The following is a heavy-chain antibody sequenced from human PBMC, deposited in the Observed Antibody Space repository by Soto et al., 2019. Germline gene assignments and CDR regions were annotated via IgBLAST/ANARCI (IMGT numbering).Heavy chain of an antibody. V-gene: IGHV1-18*04. CDR3: ARSSSKRSGWGDY. CDR2: ISAYNGNT. D-gene: IGHD6-19*01. J-gene: IGHJ4*02. Sequence: QVQLVQSGAEVKKPGASVKVSCKASGYTFTSYGISWVRQAPGQGLEWMGWISAYNGNTNYAQKLKGRVTMTTDTATSKAYRELRGLKSDDTAVYCSARSSSKRSGWGDYWGQGTMVTVST. CDR1: GYTFTSYG.